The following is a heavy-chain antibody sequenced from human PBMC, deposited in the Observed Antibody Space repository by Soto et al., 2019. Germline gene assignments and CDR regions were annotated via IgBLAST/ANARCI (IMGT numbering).Heavy chain of an antibody. CDR2: ISWDGGST. D-gene: IGHD3-10*01. J-gene: IGHJ4*02. V-gene: IGHV3-43*01. Sequence: ESGGVVVQPGGSLRLSCAASGFTFDDYTMHWVRQAPGKGLEWVSLISWDGGSTYYADSVKGRFTISRDNSKNSLYLQMNSLRTEDTALYYCAKTFQSAINGGPDYWGQGTLVTVSS. CDR3: AKTFQSAINGGPDY. CDR1: GFTFDDYT.